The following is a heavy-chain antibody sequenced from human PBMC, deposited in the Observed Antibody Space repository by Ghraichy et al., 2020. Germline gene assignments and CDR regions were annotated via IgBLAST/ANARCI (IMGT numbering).Heavy chain of an antibody. J-gene: IGHJ4*02. CDR1: GGSVSSGSYS. CDR3: AREHGYGDYGIY. CDR2: IYYSGST. Sequence: SETLSLTCTVSGGSVSSGSYSWSWLRQPPGQGLEWIGHIYYSGSTNYNPSLTSRVTISIDSSKNQFSLKLSSVTAADTVVYCCAREHGYGDYGIYWGQGTLVTVSS. V-gene: IGHV4-61*01. D-gene: IGHD4-17*01.